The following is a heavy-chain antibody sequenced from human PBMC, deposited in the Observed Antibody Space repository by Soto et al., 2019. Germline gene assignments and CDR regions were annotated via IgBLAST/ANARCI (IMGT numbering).Heavy chain of an antibody. CDR1: GGSISSSNW. V-gene: IGHV4-4*02. Sequence: SETLSLTCAVSGGSISSSNWWSWVRQPPGKGLEWIGEIYHSGSTNYNPSLKSRVTISVDKSKNQFSLKLSSVTAADTAVYYWARVPIVVVPAAIKIYGMDVWGQGTTVTVSS. J-gene: IGHJ6*02. D-gene: IGHD2-2*02. CDR2: IYHSGST. CDR3: ARVPIVVVPAAIKIYGMDV.